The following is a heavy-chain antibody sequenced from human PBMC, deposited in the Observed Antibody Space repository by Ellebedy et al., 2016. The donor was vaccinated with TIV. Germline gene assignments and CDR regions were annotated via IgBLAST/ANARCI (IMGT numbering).Heavy chain of an antibody. CDR2: INAGNGNT. D-gene: IGHD5-18*01. Sequence: AASVKVSCKASGYTFTSYAMHWVRQAPGQRLEWMGWINAGNGNTKYSQKFQGRVTITADESTSTAYMELSSLRSEDTAVYYCARIRYSYGPYYYYGMDVWGQGTTVTVSS. CDR1: GYTFTSYA. J-gene: IGHJ6*02. CDR3: ARIRYSYGPYYYYGMDV. V-gene: IGHV1-3*01.